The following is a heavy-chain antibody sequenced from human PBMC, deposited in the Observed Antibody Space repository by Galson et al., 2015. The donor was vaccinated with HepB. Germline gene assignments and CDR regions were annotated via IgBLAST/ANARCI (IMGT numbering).Heavy chain of an antibody. D-gene: IGHD6-13*01. Sequence: SLRLSCAASGFTFSNAWMSWVRQAPGKGLEWVGRIKSKTDGGTTDYAAPVKGRFTISRDDSKNTLYLHMNTLKSEDTAVYYCTTGPLGSSSGVPYSYHYYGMDVWGQGTTVTVSS. J-gene: IGHJ6*02. CDR1: GFTFSNAW. V-gene: IGHV3-15*01. CDR3: TTGPLGSSSGVPYSYHYYGMDV. CDR2: IKSKTDGGTT.